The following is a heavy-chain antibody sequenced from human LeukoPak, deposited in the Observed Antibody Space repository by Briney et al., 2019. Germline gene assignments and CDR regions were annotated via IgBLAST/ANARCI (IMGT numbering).Heavy chain of an antibody. J-gene: IGHJ4*02. V-gene: IGHV3-23*01. D-gene: IGHD3-9*01. CDR2: ISGSGGST. CDR3: AKSRILRYFDWAGDY. Sequence: GASLRLSCAASGFTLSSYAMSWVRQAPGKGLEWVSAISGSGGSTYYADSVKGRFTISRDNSKNTLYLQMNSLRAEDTAVYYCAKSRILRYFDWAGDYWGQGTLVTVSS. CDR1: GFTLSSYA.